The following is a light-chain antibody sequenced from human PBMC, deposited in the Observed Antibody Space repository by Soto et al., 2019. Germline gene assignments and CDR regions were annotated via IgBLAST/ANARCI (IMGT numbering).Light chain of an antibody. V-gene: IGKV3-20*01. J-gene: IGKJ1*01. Sequence: EIVMTQSPATLSVSPGERATLSCRASQSVSSNLAWYQQKPGQAPRLLIYSASSRATGIPDRFSGSGSGTDFGLTISSLEPGDLAVYYCQQYGSSPRTFGQGTKVDI. CDR2: SAS. CDR1: QSVSSN. CDR3: QQYGSSPRT.